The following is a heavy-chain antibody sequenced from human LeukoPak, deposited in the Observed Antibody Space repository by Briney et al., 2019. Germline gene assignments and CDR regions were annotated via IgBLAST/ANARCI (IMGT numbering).Heavy chain of an antibody. CDR2: ISAYNGHT. CDR1: GYTFNSNG. CDR3: ARDGTTVVTFVFDY. V-gene: IGHV1-18*01. Sequence: ASVKVSCKASGYTFNSNGISWVRQAPGQGLEWMGWISAYNGHTNYAQKLQGRVTMTRDTSISTAYMELSSLRAEDTAVYYCARDGTTVVTFVFDYWGQGTLVTVSS. J-gene: IGHJ4*02. D-gene: IGHD4-23*01.